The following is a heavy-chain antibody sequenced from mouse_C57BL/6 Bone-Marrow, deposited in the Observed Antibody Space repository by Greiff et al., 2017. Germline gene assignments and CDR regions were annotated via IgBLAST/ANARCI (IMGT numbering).Heavy chain of an antibody. D-gene: IGHD1-1*01. CDR2: IRNNANNHAT. J-gene: IGHJ1*03. Sequence: EVKVEESGGGLVQPGGSMKLSCAASGFTFSDAWMDWVRQSPEKGLEWVAEIRNNANNHATYYAESVKGRFTISRDDSKSSVYLQTNSLRAEDTGIYYCTRAGYYGSGLYFDVWGTGTTVTVSS. CDR1: GFTFSDAW. V-gene: IGHV6-6*01. CDR3: TRAGYYGSGLYFDV.